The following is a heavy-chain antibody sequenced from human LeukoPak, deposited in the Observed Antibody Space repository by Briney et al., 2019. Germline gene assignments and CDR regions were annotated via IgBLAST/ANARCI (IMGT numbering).Heavy chain of an antibody. Sequence: ASVKVSCKASDYTFSSYGIAWVRQAPGQGLEWMGWISGYNGNTNYAQKLQGRVSMTTDTSTTTAYMELRSLTSDDTALYYCARSSLGTITAGPFDYWGQGTLVTVSS. V-gene: IGHV1-18*01. CDR3: ARSSLGTITAGPFDY. CDR1: DYTFSSYG. J-gene: IGHJ4*02. D-gene: IGHD5-12*01. CDR2: ISGYNGNT.